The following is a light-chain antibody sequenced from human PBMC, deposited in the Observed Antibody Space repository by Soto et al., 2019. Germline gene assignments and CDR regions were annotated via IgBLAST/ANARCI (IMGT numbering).Light chain of an antibody. J-gene: IGKJ1*01. CDR3: QHYGSSPWT. V-gene: IGKV3-20*01. CDR1: QGGTSY. Sequence: EIVLTQSPATLSLSPGERATLSCRASQGGTSYLAWYQQKPGQAPRLLIYDASNRATGIPARFSGSGSGPDFTLTISRLEPEDFAVYFCQHYGSSPWTFGQGTKVDIK. CDR2: DAS.